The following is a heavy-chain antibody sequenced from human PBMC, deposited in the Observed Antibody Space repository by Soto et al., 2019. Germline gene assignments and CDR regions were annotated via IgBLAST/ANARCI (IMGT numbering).Heavy chain of an antibody. V-gene: IGHV1-46*01. CDR3: ARGYYDKNGYYWGY. J-gene: IGHJ4*02. CDR1: GYTFTGYY. Sequence: QVHLVQSGAEVKRPGASVKVSCKASGYTFTGYYMHWVRQAPGQGLVWMGMINPRGGTTTYAQKFQGRVTMTTDTSTSTVYMELSSRRSDDTAVYYCARGYYDKNGYYWGYWGQGTLVTVSS. CDR2: INPRGGTT. D-gene: IGHD3-22*01.